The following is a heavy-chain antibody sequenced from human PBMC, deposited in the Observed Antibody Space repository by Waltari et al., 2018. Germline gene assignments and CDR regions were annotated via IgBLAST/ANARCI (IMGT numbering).Heavy chain of an antibody. D-gene: IGHD3-22*01. Sequence: VPLLESGGGLVPPGGSLRLSCAAAGFTLRSYSMRRGRQAPGQGVVWVLAISGSGGSTYYADSVKGRFTISRDNSKNTLYLQMNSLRAEDTAVYYCAMGGSGYYYYLFDYWGQGTLVTVSS. CDR2: ISGSGGST. CDR3: AMGGSGYYYYLFDY. CDR1: GFTLRSYS. V-gene: IGHV3-23*01. J-gene: IGHJ4*02.